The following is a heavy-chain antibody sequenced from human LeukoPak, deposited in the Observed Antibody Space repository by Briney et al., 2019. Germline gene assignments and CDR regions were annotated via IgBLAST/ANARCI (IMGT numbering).Heavy chain of an antibody. V-gene: IGHV1-69*05. CDR2: IIPIFGTA. CDR3: ARQGTYSSAIGMGY. D-gene: IGHD6-19*01. J-gene: IGHJ4*02. CDR1: GGTFSSYA. Sequence: SVKVSCKASGGTFSSYAISWVRQALGQGLEWMGGIIPIFGTANYAQKFQGRVTMTRDTSTRTVYMEVNSLRSEDTAVYYCARQGTYSSAIGMGYWGQGTLVTVSS.